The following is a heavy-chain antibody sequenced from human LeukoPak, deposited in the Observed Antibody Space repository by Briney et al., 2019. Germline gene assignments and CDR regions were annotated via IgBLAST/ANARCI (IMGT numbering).Heavy chain of an antibody. V-gene: IGHV1-18*01. J-gene: IGHJ4*02. CDR1: DYTFISYG. CDR2: ISAHNGNT. D-gene: IGHD1-26*01. Sequence: GASVKVSCKASDYTFISYGISWVRQAPGQGLEWMGWISAHNGNTNYAQKLQGRVTMTKDTSTTTAYMELRSLRSDDTAIYYCARDATRSVIVGAEDGFDYWGQGTLVTVSS. CDR3: ARDATRSVIVGAEDGFDY.